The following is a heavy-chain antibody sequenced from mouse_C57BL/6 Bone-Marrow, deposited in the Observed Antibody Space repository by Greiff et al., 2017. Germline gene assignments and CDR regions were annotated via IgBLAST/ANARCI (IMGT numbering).Heavy chain of an antibody. CDR1: GYTFTSYW. V-gene: IGHV1-53*01. Sequence: QVQLQQPGTELVKPGASVKLSCKASGYTFTSYWMHWVKQRPGQGLEWIGNINPSNGGTNYNEKFKSKATLTVDKSSSTAYRQLSSLTSEDSAVYYCARAGILWLRRAWFAYWGQGTLVTVSA. J-gene: IGHJ3*01. D-gene: IGHD2-2*01. CDR2: INPSNGGT. CDR3: ARAGILWLRRAWFAY.